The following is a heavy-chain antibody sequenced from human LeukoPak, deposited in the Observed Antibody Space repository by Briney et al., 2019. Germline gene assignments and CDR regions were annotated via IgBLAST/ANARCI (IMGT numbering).Heavy chain of an antibody. Sequence: SQTLSLTCTVSGGSISSGSYYWSWIRQPAGKGLEWIGRIYTSGSTNYNPSLKSRVTISVDTSKNQFSLKLSSVTAADTAVYYCARSPRRKPYYYYMDVWGKGTTVTVSS. V-gene: IGHV4-61*02. CDR3: ARSPRRKPYYYYMDV. CDR2: IYTSGST. CDR1: GGSISSGSYY. J-gene: IGHJ6*03.